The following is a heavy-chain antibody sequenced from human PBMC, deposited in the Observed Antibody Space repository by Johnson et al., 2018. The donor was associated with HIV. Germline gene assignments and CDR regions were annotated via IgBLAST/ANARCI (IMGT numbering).Heavy chain of an antibody. CDR1: GFTFGDYA. D-gene: IGHD6-19*01. J-gene: IGHJ3*02. CDR3: TRDFSSGWYSARVAFDI. CDR2: IRSKAYGGTT. Sequence: VQLVESGGGLVQPGRSLRLSCTTSGFTFGDYAMNWVRQAPGKGLEWVGFIRSKAYGGTTQYAASVKGRFTIPRDDSKSIAYLQMNSLKTEDTAVYYCTRDFSSGWYSARVAFDIWGQGTRVTVSS. V-gene: IGHV3-49*04.